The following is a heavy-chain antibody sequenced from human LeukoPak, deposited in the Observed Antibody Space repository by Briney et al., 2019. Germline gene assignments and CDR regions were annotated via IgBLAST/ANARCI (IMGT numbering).Heavy chain of an antibody. V-gene: IGHV1-18*01. CDR3: ARGPPMYYDFWSGYYTWNWFDP. CDR2: ISAYNGNT. J-gene: IGHJ5*02. CDR1: GYTFTSYG. D-gene: IGHD3-3*01. Sequence: GASVKVSCKASGYTFTSYGFSWVRQAPGQGLEWMGWISAYNGNTNYAQKLQGRVTMTTDTSTSTAYMELRSLRSDDTAVYYCARGPPMYYDFWSGYYTWNWFDPWGQGTLVTVSS.